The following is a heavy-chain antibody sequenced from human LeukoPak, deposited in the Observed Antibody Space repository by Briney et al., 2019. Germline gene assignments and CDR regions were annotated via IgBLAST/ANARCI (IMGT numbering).Heavy chain of an antibody. Sequence: GASVKVSCKASGYTFTSYDINWVRQATGQGLEWMGWMNPNSGNTGYAQKFQGRVTMTRNTSISTAYMELSSLRSEDTAMYYCARGFGRGSGRAKNWFDPWGQGTLVTVSS. CDR3: ARGFGRGSGRAKNWFDP. CDR1: GYTFTSYD. J-gene: IGHJ5*02. D-gene: IGHD3-10*01. CDR2: MNPNSGNT. V-gene: IGHV1-8*01.